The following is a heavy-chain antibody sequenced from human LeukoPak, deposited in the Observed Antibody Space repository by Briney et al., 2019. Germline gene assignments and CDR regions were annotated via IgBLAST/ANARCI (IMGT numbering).Heavy chain of an antibody. Sequence: GGSLRLSCAASGFTFSSYAMSWVRQAPGKGLEWVSCISSNSGDLYYADSVKGRFTISRNNAKNSLYLQMNSLRAEDTAVYYCASLHGDYVYWGQGTLVTVSA. CDR2: ISSNSGDL. V-gene: IGHV3-21*01. J-gene: IGHJ4*02. D-gene: IGHD4-17*01. CDR3: ASLHGDYVY. CDR1: GFTFSSYA.